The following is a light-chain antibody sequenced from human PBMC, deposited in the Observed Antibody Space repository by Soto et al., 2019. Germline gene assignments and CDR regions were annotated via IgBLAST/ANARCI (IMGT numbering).Light chain of an antibody. Sequence: EIVLTQSPGTLSLSPGERATLSCRANQSVSSSYLAWYQQKPGQAPRLLIYGASIRATGIPDRFSGSGSGTDFTLTISRLEPEDFAVYYCQQYGSSPGTFGQGTKVEIK. CDR2: GAS. CDR1: QSVSSSY. CDR3: QQYGSSPGT. J-gene: IGKJ1*01. V-gene: IGKV3-20*01.